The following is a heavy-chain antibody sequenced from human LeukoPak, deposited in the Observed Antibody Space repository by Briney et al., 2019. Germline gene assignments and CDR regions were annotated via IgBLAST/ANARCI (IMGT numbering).Heavy chain of an antibody. CDR3: AKTRYCSVGSCHSDY. D-gene: IGHD2-15*01. CDR1: GFIFTSYA. CDR2: LSDSGGKT. J-gene: IGHJ4*02. V-gene: IGHV3-23*01. Sequence: QPGGSLRLSCAASGFIFTSYAMSWVRQAPGKGLEWVSTLSDSGGKTYYADSVKGRFTISRDNSRNTLYLQMNSLRAEDTAVYHCAKTRYCSVGSCHSDYCGQGTLVTVSS.